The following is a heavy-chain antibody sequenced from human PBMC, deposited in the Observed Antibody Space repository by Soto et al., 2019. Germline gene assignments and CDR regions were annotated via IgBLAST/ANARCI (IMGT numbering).Heavy chain of an antibody. CDR1: GFTFSSYA. V-gene: IGHV3-23*01. J-gene: IGHJ4*02. D-gene: IGHD2-8*01. CDR3: VVLMVYAIDNYFDY. Sequence: GGSLRLSCAASGFTFSSYAMSWVRQAPGKGLEWVSAISGSGGSTYYADSVKGRFTISRDNSKNTLYLQMNSLRAEDTAVYYCVVLMVYAIDNYFDYWGQGTLVTVSA. CDR2: ISGSGGST.